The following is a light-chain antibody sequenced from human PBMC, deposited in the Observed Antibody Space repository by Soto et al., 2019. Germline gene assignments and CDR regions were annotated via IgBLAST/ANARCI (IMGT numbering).Light chain of an antibody. Sequence: QSALTQPASVSGSPGQSITISCTGTSSDVGSYNPVSWYQQHPGKAPKLMIYEVSNRPSGVSNRFSGSKSGNTASLTISGLQAEDEADYYCCSYAGTSTPYVFGTGTKVTVL. CDR2: EVS. J-gene: IGLJ1*01. V-gene: IGLV2-23*02. CDR1: SSDVGSYNP. CDR3: CSYAGTSTPYV.